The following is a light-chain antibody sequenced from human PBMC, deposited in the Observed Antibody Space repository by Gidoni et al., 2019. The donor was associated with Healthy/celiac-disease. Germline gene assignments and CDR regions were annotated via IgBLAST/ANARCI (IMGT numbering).Light chain of an antibody. Sequence: SYELTQPHSVSVSPVQTASITCSGDKLGDKYACWYQQKPGQSPVLVIYQDSKRPSGIPERFSGSNSGNTATLTISGTQAMDEADYYCQAWDSSTAEVFGGGTKLTVL. CDR2: QDS. CDR1: KLGDKY. J-gene: IGLJ2*01. CDR3: QAWDSSTAEV. V-gene: IGLV3-1*01.